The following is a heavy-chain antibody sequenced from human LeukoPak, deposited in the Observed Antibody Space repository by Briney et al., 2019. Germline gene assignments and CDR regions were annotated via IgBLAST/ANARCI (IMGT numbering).Heavy chain of an antibody. CDR2: INYSGST. J-gene: IGHJ6*02. Sequence: SETLSLTCTVSGGSISSGGNYWSWIRQNPGKGLEWIGYINYSGSTYYNPSLKSRVTISVDTSKNQFSLKLSSVTAAGTAVYYCARNELISSNYYYYGMDVWGQGTTVTVSS. CDR1: GGSISSGGNY. V-gene: IGHV4-31*03. CDR3: ARNELISSNYYYYGMDV.